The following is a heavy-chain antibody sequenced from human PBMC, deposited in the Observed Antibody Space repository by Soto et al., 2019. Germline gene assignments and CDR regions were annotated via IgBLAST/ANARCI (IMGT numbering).Heavy chain of an antibody. D-gene: IGHD3-10*01. J-gene: IGHJ4*02. CDR2: IYYSGST. Sequence: PSETLSLTCTVSCGSISSYYWSWIRQPPGKGLEWIGYIYYSGSTNYNPSLKSRVTISVDTSKNQFSLKLSSVTAADTAVYYCASIWFGESPFDYWGQGTLVTVSS. CDR3: ASIWFGESPFDY. CDR1: CGSISSYY. V-gene: IGHV4-59*01.